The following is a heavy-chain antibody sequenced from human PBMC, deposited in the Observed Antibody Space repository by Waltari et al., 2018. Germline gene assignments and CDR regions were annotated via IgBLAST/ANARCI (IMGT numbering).Heavy chain of an antibody. CDR1: GATITRGNFY. J-gene: IGHJ5*02. Sequence: QVQLQESGPGLVKPSQTLSLTCPVSGATITRGNFYWSWIRQHPERGLEWIGYIYDRENTYYSPSFRNRVTMSVDRSKTQFSLRLTSVTAADTAVYYCARSLGVVPAPDLWGQGTLVTVSS. V-gene: IGHV4-30-4*08. D-gene: IGHD2-2*01. CDR2: IYDRENT. CDR3: ARSLGVVPAPDL.